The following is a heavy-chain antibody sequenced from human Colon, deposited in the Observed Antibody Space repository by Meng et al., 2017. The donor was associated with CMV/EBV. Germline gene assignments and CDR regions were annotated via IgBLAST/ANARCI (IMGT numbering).Heavy chain of an antibody. J-gene: IGHJ6*02. CDR2: ILAGGYIQ. CDR1: GFIFNTYE. CDR3: ARRLPYFGMDV. Sequence: GESLKISCAASGFIFNTYEMIWVRQAPGKGLEWISYILAGGYIQHYANSVKGRFTISRDDAKNSVYLQMNSLRAEDTAVYFCARRLPYFGMDVWGQGTTVTVSS. V-gene: IGHV3-48*03.